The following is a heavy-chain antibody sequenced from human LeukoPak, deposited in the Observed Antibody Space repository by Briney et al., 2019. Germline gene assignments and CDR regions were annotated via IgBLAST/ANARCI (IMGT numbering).Heavy chain of an antibody. CDR3: ARHRLHRLYYDSNGYYHDAFDI. D-gene: IGHD3-22*01. CDR2: INPDSGGT. CDR1: GYTFSDYY. J-gene: IGHJ3*02. Sequence: ASVKVSCKASGYTFSDYYMHWVRQAPGQGLEWMGWINPDSGGTKYAQKFQDRVTMTSDTSISTAYMELSRLRSDDTAVYYCARHRLHRLYYDSNGYYHDAFDIWGQGTMVTVSS. V-gene: IGHV1-2*02.